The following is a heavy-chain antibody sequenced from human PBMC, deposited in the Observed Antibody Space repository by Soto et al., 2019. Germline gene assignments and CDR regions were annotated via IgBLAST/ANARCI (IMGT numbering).Heavy chain of an antibody. Sequence: TLSLTFTVSGGSISSGGYYWSWIRQHPGKVLEWIGYMYYSWSTYYNASLKSRLSISVDTSKNQFSLKLSSVTAADTAVYYCARGRAGFFWSCRTDNWFDPWGQGTLVTF. D-gene: IGHD3-3*01. CDR3: ARGRAGFFWSCRTDNWFDP. J-gene: IGHJ5*02. CDR2: MYYSWST. CDR1: GGSISSGGYY. V-gene: IGHV4-31*03.